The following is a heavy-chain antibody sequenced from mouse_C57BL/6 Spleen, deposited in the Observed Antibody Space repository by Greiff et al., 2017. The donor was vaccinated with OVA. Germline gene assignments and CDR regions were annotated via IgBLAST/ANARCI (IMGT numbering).Heavy chain of an antibody. CDR2: ISGGGGNT. CDR1: GFTFSSYT. CDR3: ARNSYYFDY. V-gene: IGHV5-9*01. Sequence: EVQRVESGGGLVKPGGSLKLSCAASGFTFSSYTMSWVRQTPEKRLEWVATISGGGGNTYYPDSVKGRFTISRDNAKNTLYLQMSSLRAEDTALYYCARNSYYFDYWGQGTTLTVSS. J-gene: IGHJ2*01.